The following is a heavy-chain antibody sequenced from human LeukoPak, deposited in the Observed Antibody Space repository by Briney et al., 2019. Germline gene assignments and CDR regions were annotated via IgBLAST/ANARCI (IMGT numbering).Heavy chain of an antibody. J-gene: IGHJ3*02. V-gene: IGHV3-7*01. CDR3: ASSYFDNSLHAYDI. CDR2: IKQDGSEM. Sequence: PGGSLRLSCAASGFTFRSYWMDWVRQAPGKGLEWVANIKQDGSEMYYVDSVKGRFTISRDNTKNSLFLHMSSLGAEDTAVYFCASSYFDNSLHAYDIWGQGTMVTVSS. D-gene: IGHD3-22*01. CDR1: GFTFRSYW.